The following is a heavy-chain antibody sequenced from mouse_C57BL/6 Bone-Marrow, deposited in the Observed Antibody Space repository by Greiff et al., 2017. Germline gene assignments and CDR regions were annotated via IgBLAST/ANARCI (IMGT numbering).Heavy chain of an antibody. V-gene: IGHV1-18*01. Sequence: EVQRVESGPELVKPGASVKIPCKASGYTFTDYNMDWVKQSHGKSLEWIGDINPNNGGTIYNQKFKGKATLTVYKSSSTAYMELRSLTSEDTAVYYCASSIYYYGSSLWYFDVWGTGTTVTVSS. CDR1: GYTFTDYN. CDR2: INPNNGGT. D-gene: IGHD1-1*01. CDR3: ASSIYYYGSSLWYFDV. J-gene: IGHJ1*03.